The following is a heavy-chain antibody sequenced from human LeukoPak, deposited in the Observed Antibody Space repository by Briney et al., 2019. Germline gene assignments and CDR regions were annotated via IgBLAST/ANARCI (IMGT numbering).Heavy chain of an antibody. D-gene: IGHD6-6*01. J-gene: IGHJ4*02. CDR1: GYTLTELS. V-gene: IGHV1-24*01. CDR3: ARFPAEYSSLNY. CDR2: FDPEDGET. Sequence: GASVKVSCKVSGYTLTELSMHWVRQAPGKGLEWMGGFDPEDGETIYAQKFQGRVTMTRDTSISTAYMELSRLRSDDTAVYYCARFPAEYSSLNYWGQGTLVTVSS.